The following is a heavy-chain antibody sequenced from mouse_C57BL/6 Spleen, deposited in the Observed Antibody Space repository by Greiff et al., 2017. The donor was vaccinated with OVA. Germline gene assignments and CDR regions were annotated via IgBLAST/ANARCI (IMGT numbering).Heavy chain of an antibody. CDR1: GYTFTDYY. CDR2: IYPGSGNT. CDR3: ARCDYYCDY. V-gene: IGHV1-76*01. J-gene: IGHJ2*01. Sequence: QVQLQQSGAELVRPGASVKLSCKASGYTFTDYYINWVKQRPGQGLEWIARIYPGSGNTYYNEKFKGKATLTAEKSSSTAYMQLSSLTSEDSAVYFCARCDYYCDYWGQGTTLTVSS.